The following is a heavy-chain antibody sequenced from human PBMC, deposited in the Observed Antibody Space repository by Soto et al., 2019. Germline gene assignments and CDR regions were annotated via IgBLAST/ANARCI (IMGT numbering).Heavy chain of an antibody. J-gene: IGHJ6*02. Sequence: QLQLQESGSGLVKPSQTLSLTCAVSGGSISSGGYSWSWIRQPPGKGLEWIGYIYHSGSTYYNPSPKSRATISLDRSKNPFSLKLSSVTAADTAVYYCARAHYGDYGYGMDVWGQGTTVTVSS. CDR3: ARAHYGDYGYGMDV. V-gene: IGHV4-30-2*01. CDR1: GGSISSGGYS. CDR2: IYHSGST. D-gene: IGHD4-17*01.